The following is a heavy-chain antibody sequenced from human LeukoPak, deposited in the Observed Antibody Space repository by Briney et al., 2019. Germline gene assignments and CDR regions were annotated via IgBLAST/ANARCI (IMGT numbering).Heavy chain of an antibody. CDR3: AKEGDSGWALKNFDY. CDR1: GFTFSSYA. CDR2: ISGSGGST. Sequence: PGGFLRLSCAASGFTFSSYAMSWVRQAPGKGLEWVSTISGSGGSTYYADSVKGRFTISRDNSRNTLYMQMNSLRAEDTAVYYCAKEGDSGWALKNFDYWGQGTLVTVSS. J-gene: IGHJ4*02. V-gene: IGHV3-23*01. D-gene: IGHD6-19*01.